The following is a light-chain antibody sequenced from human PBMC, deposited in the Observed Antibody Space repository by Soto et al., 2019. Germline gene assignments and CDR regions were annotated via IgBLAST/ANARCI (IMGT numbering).Light chain of an antibody. CDR3: AAWADSLNGPV. CDR2: YDD. Sequence: QSVRTQPPSLSAAPEQRVTISCSESNSNIGNNAGNWYQQLPGKAPKLLIHYDDRVPSGVSDRFSGSKSGTSASLAISALQSEDDADYYCAAWADSLNGPVFGGGTKLTVL. CDR1: NSNIGNNA. V-gene: IGLV1-36*01. J-gene: IGLJ3*02.